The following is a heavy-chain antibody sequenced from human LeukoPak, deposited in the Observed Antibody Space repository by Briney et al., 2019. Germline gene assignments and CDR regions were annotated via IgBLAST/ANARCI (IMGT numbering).Heavy chain of an antibody. CDR2: IYYSGST. D-gene: IGHD3-3*01. CDR3: ARRYYDFWSGYFSL. CDR1: GGSISSSSYY. J-gene: IGHJ4*02. Sequence: PSETLSLACTVSGGSISSSSYYWGWIRQPPGKGLEWVGSIYYSGSTYYNPSLKSRVTISVDTSKSQFSLKLSSVTAADTAVYYCARRYYDFWSGYFSLWGQGTLVTVSS. V-gene: IGHV4-39*01.